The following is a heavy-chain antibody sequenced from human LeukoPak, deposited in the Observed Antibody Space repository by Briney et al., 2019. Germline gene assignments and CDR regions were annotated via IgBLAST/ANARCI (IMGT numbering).Heavy chain of an antibody. J-gene: IGHJ4*02. V-gene: IGHV1-18*01. CDR2: ISPYIGNT. D-gene: IGHD3-3*01. Sequence: GASVKVSCKASGYTLTSYVISWVRQAPGQGLEWMGGISPYIGNTNYAQKLQGRVTITTDTSTSTAYMELRSLRSDGTAVYYCARGIGRLWSIYAPFDFWGQGTLVTVSS. CDR1: GYTLTSYV. CDR3: ARGIGRLWSIYAPFDF.